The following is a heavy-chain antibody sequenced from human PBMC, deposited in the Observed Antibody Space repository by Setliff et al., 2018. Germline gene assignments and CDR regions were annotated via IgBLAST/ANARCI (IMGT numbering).Heavy chain of an antibody. CDR3: AASRAYTGAVEEWFLPKTFDF. J-gene: IGHJ4*02. CDR1: GESFSNNY. CDR2: SNHGGST. V-gene: IGHV4-34*03. D-gene: IGHD3-10*01. Sequence: SETLSLTCSVYGESFSNNYWSWIRQSPGRGLEWIGESNHGGSTKYNPSLKSRVTLSIDTSKNQFPLKLSSVTAADAALYYCAASRAYTGAVEEWFLPKTFDFWGQGSPVTVSS.